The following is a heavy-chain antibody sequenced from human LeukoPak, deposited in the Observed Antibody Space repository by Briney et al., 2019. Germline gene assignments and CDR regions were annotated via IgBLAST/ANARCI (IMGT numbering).Heavy chain of an antibody. J-gene: IGHJ4*02. V-gene: IGHV3-23*01. CDR1: GFNFGIYA. D-gene: IGHD3-22*01. CDR2: FGRSGNT. CDR3: AKDGGSTGYCFDY. Sequence: GGSLRLSCAASGFNFGIYAMSWVRQVPGKGLEWVSTFGRSGNTYYADPVKGRFTISRDNSRKMLYLQMSSLRAEDTAIYYCAKDGGSTGYCFDYWGQGTLVTVSS.